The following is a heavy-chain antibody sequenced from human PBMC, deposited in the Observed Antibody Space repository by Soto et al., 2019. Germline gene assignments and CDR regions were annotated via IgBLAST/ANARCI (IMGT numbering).Heavy chain of an antibody. V-gene: IGHV3-74*01. CDR2: INGDGTSK. Sequence: EVQLVESGGGLVQPGGSLRLSCAASGFTFSSYWMHWVRQVPEKGLVWVARINGDGTSKKYADSVKGRFTISRDNVKNTLFLQMNSLRVDDTAIYYCVRDFDWYFDVWGRGTLVTVSS. CDR1: GFTFSSYW. J-gene: IGHJ2*01. CDR3: VRDFDWYFDV.